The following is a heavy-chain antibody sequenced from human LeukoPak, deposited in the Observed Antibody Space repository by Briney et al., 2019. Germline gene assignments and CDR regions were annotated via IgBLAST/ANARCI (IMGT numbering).Heavy chain of an antibody. J-gene: IGHJ3*02. CDR2: IIPIFGTA. Sequence: ASVKVSCKASGGTFSSYAISWVRQAPGQGLEWMGGIIPIFGTANYAQKFQGRVTITADKSTSTAYMELSSLRSEDTAVYYCAGQGCSGGSCYLSDAFDIWGQGTMVTVSS. D-gene: IGHD2-15*01. CDR1: GGTFSSYA. V-gene: IGHV1-69*06. CDR3: AGQGCSGGSCYLSDAFDI.